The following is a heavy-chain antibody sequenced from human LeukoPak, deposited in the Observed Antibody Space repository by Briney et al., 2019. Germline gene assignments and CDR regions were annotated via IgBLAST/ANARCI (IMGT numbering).Heavy chain of an antibody. CDR1: GGSISSGDYY. D-gene: IGHD2-2*01. Sequence: SETLSLTCTVSGGSISSGDYYWSWIRQPPGKGLEWIGYIYYSGSTYYNPSLKSRVTISVDTSKNQFSLKLSSVTAADTAVYYCAIGLGYCSSTSCSLTRAFDIWGQGTMVTVSS. V-gene: IGHV4-30-4*08. CDR2: IYYSGST. CDR3: AIGLGYCSSTSCSLTRAFDI. J-gene: IGHJ3*02.